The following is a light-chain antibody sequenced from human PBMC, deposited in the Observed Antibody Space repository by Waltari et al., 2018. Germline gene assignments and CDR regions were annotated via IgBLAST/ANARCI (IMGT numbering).Light chain of an antibody. CDR3: QAWDFSTGV. CDR1: KLRQKF. CDR2: LDA. J-gene: IGLJ3*02. Sequence: SYELTQPPSVSVSPGQTASIACSGDKLRQKFVAWYQQRPGQAPVLVIYLDAKRPSGIPERFSGSKSGNTATLTISGTQAMEEAAYYWQAWDFSTGVFGGGTKLAVL. V-gene: IGLV3-1*01.